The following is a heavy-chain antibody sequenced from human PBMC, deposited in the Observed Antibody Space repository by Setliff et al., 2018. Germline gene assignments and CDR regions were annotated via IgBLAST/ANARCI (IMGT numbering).Heavy chain of an antibody. CDR2: IRSKANSNTL. Sequence: LRLSCAASGLTFSDHYMDWVRQAPGKGLEWIGRIRSKANSNTLEYAVSLKGRVTISRDDSKNSLYLQMNSLKTEDAAIYYCARYSKLPHAFDVWGQGTMVTVSS. J-gene: IGHJ3*01. CDR1: GLTFSDHY. CDR3: ARYSKLPHAFDV. D-gene: IGHD2-21*01. V-gene: IGHV3-72*01.